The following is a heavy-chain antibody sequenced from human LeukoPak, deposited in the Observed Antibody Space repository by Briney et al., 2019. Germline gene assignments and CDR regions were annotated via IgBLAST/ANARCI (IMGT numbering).Heavy chain of an antibody. Sequence: GGSLRLSCAASGFTFSSYSMTWVRQAPGKGLEWVSSISSSSSYIYYADSVKGRFTISRDNAKNSLYLQMNSLRAEDTAVYYCARELYYYDSSGYYGVDYWGQGTLVTVSS. D-gene: IGHD3-22*01. CDR3: ARELYYYDSSGYYGVDY. V-gene: IGHV3-21*01. CDR2: ISSSSSYI. CDR1: GFTFSSYS. J-gene: IGHJ4*02.